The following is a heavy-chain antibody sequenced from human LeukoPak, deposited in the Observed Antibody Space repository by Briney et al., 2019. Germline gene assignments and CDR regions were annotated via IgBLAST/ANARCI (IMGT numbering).Heavy chain of an antibody. J-gene: IGHJ5*02. V-gene: IGHV4-59*01. CDR3: ARGLVYYGSGGSDWFDP. D-gene: IGHD3-10*01. Sequence: AETLSLTCIVSGGSISGYYWSWLRQPPGKGLEWIGYIYYSGSTYYNPSLLSRVTISIDTSKNQFSLKLSSVSAADTAVYYCARGLVYYGSGGSDWFDPWGQGTLVTVSS. CDR1: GGSISGYY. CDR2: IYYSGST.